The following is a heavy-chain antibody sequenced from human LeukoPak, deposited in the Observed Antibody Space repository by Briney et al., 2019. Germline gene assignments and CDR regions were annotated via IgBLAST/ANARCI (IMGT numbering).Heavy chain of an antibody. CDR3: VRDAGITMVRGVFSV. CDR1: GYTFTSYG. CDR2: ISAYNGNT. V-gene: IGHV1-18*01. Sequence: GASVKVSCKASGYTFTSYGISWVRQAPGQGLEWMGWISAYNGNTNYAQKLQGRVTMTTDTSTSTAYMELRSLRSDDTAVYYCVRDAGITMVRGVFSVWGKGTTVTVSS. J-gene: IGHJ6*04. D-gene: IGHD3-10*01.